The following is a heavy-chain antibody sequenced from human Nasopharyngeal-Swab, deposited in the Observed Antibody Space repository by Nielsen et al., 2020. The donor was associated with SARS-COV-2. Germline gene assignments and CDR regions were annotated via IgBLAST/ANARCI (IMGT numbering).Heavy chain of an antibody. J-gene: IGHJ5*02. CDR2: ISGSGGST. D-gene: IGHD3-3*01. Sequence: GESLKISCAASGFTFSSYAMSWVRQAPGKGLEWVSAISGSGGSTYYADSVKGRFTISRDNSKNTLYLQTNSLRAEDTAVYYCAKNPTSGERITIFGVVILTDNWFDPWGQGTLVTVSS. CDR1: GFTFSSYA. V-gene: IGHV3-23*01. CDR3: AKNPTSGERITIFGVVILTDNWFDP.